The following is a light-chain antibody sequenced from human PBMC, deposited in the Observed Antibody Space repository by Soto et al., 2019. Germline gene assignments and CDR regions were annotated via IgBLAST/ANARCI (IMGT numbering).Light chain of an antibody. V-gene: IGKV1-5*02. CDR1: ESISSC. J-gene: IGKJ1*01. CDR2: DVS. CDR3: QQYNSYSPWT. Sequence: DIQMTQIPSTLPASVGDTVTIICRASESISSCLAWYQTKQGKAPKLLLYDVSNLRRGVPSRFSGGGAGTEFILTISSLQPEDFATYFGQQYNSYSPWTFGQGTKVDIK.